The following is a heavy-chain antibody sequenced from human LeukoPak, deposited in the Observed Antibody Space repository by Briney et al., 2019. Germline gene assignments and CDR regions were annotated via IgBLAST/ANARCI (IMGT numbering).Heavy chain of an antibody. CDR3: AKTGYCSNSSCPRGYFQH. J-gene: IGHJ1*01. D-gene: IGHD2-2*01. V-gene: IGHV3-30*02. Sequence: GGSLRLSCAASGFTFSSYGMHWVRQAPGKGLEWVAFIRYDGSNKYYADSVKGRFTISRDNSKNTLYLQMNSLRAEDTAVYLCAKTGYCSNSSCPRGYFQHWGQGTLVTVSS. CDR2: IRYDGSNK. CDR1: GFTFSSYG.